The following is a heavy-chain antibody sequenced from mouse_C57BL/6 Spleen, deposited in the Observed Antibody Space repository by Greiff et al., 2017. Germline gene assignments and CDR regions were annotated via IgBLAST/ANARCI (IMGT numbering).Heavy chain of an antibody. CDR3: ARPSNWDDAMDY. CDR2: ISNGGGST. J-gene: IGHJ4*01. D-gene: IGHD4-1*02. Sequence: EVKVVESGGGLVQPGGSLKLSCAASGFTFSDYYMYWVRQTPEQRLEWVAYISNGGGSTYYPDTVKGRFTISRDTAKNTLYLQMSRLKSEDTAMYYCARPSNWDDAMDYWGQGTSVTVSS. CDR1: GFTFSDYY. V-gene: IGHV5-12*01.